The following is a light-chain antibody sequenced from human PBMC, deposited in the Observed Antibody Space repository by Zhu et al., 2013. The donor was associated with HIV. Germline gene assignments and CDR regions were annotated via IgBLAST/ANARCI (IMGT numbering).Light chain of an antibody. CDR3: LQYYSTPRT. V-gene: IGKV4-1*01. CDR1: QSVLYSSNNKNY. Sequence: DIVMTQSPDSLAVSLGERATINCKSSQSVLYSSNNKNYLAWYQQKPGQPPKLLIYWASTRESGVPDRFSGSGSGTDFTLTISSLQAEDVAVYYCLQYYSTPRTFGQGTKLEIK. J-gene: IGKJ2*01. CDR2: WAS.